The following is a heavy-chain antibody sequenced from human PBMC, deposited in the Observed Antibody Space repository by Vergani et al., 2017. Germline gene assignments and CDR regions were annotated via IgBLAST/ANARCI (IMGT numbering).Heavy chain of an antibody. CDR3: AKAGSVTSGSLQYNFYMDV. V-gene: IGHV3-30*18. CDR2: ISNDGSKK. CDR1: GFSFSSHA. Sequence: QVQLVESGGGRVQPGRSLRLSCAASGFSFSSHAIHWVRQAPGKGLEWVAVISNDGSKKYYADSVKGRFTISRDNSKNTQDLQMNSLRTQDTAVYYCAKAGSVTSGSLQYNFYMDVWGKGTTVTVS. D-gene: IGHD3-10*01. J-gene: IGHJ6*03.